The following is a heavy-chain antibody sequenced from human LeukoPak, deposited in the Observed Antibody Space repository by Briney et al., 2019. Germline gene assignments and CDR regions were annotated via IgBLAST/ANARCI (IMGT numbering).Heavy chain of an antibody. D-gene: IGHD2-2*01. CDR1: GYTFTGYY. Sequence: ASVKVSCKASGYTFTGYYMHWVRQAPGQGLEWMGWINPNSGGTNYAQKFQGRVTMTRDTSVSTAYMELSSLRSDDTAVYYCARDGVDIVVNRSWLKPIGDHYYYYMDVWGKGTTVTVSS. V-gene: IGHV1-2*02. J-gene: IGHJ6*03. CDR3: ARDGVDIVVNRSWLKPIGDHYYYYMDV. CDR2: INPNSGGT.